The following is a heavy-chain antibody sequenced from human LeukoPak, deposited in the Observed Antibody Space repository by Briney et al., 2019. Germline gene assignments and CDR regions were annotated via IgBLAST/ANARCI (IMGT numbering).Heavy chain of an antibody. D-gene: IGHD3-9*01. J-gene: IGHJ4*01. CDR1: GFTFSSCA. Sequence: GGSLRLSCAASGFTFSSCAMTWVGQAPGKGLEWVSAISGSGGTTYNADSVKGRFTISRDNSKNTLYLQMNSLRAEDTAVYYCAKASHLTGYYLPIDYWGHGTLVTVSS. V-gene: IGHV3-23*01. CDR2: ISGSGGTT. CDR3: AKASHLTGYYLPIDY.